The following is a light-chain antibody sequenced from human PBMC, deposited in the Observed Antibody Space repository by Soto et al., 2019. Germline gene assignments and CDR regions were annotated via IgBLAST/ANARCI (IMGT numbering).Light chain of an antibody. J-gene: IGKJ1*01. CDR3: HQYNHWLTWT. Sequence: EIVMTQSPATLSLSPGQRATLSCRASQSVSSKLAWYPQRPGQAPRLLIYSASTRATGIPARFSGSGSGTEFTLTISSLQSEDFAVYYCHQYNHWLTWTFGQGTKVEIK. V-gene: IGKV3-15*01. CDR1: QSVSSK. CDR2: SAS.